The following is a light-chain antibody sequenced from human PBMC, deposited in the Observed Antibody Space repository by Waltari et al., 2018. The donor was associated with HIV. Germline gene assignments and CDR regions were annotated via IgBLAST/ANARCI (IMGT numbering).Light chain of an antibody. Sequence: IVLTQPPGPLSLSPGEKATLSCRASQSVSSTSLAWYQQKPGQSPRLLIYSASTRANGIPDRFSGSGSGTDFSLTISRLEPEDFAVYYCQRYGRSRTFGQGTKVEIK. J-gene: IGKJ1*01. CDR2: SAS. CDR3: QRYGRSRT. V-gene: IGKV3-20*01. CDR1: QSVSSTS.